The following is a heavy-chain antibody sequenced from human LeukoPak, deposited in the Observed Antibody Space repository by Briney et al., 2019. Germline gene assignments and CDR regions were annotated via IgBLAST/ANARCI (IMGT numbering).Heavy chain of an antibody. CDR2: ISWNSGSI. Sequence: PGGSLRLSCAASGFTFDDYAMHWVRQAPGKGLGWVSGISWNSGSIGYADSVKGRFTISRDNAKNSLYLQMNSLRAEDTALYYCAKSSGEGSSWYRDWFDPWGQGTLVTVSS. D-gene: IGHD6-13*01. J-gene: IGHJ5*02. CDR1: GFTFDDYA. CDR3: AKSSGEGSSWYRDWFDP. V-gene: IGHV3-9*01.